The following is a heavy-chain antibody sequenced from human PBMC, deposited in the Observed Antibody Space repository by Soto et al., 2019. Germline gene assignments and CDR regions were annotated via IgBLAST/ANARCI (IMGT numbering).Heavy chain of an antibody. V-gene: IGHV3-30*18. Sequence: GGSLRLSCVGSGFNFVDYGMHWVRHTPGKGLEWVAVIGNDGAARFYGDSVKGRFSISRDNSRSTFYLQMNSLRPEDTAMYYCAKETIAVAGPNFFDFWGQGTQVTAPQ. CDR2: IGNDGAAR. CDR1: GFNFVDYG. J-gene: IGHJ4*02. CDR3: AKETIAVAGPNFFDF. D-gene: IGHD6-19*01.